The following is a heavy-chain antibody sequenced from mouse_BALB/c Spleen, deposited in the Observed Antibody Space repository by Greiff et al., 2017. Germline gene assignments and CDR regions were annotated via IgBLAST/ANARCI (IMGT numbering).Heavy chain of an antibody. CDR1: GYSFTGYY. V-gene: IGHV1S34*01. Sequence: LVKPGASVKISCKASGYSFTGYYMHWVKQSHGKSLEWIGYISCYNGATSYNQKFKGKATFTVDTSSSTAYMQFNSLTSEDSAVYYCARGYGNYYAMDYWGQGTSVTVSS. D-gene: IGHD2-10*02. CDR2: ISCYNGAT. CDR3: ARGYGNYYAMDY. J-gene: IGHJ4*01.